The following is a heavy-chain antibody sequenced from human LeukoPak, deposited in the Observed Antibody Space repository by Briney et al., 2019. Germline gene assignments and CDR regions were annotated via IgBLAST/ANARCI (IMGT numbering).Heavy chain of an antibody. CDR2: IYPCDSDT. V-gene: IGHV5-51*01. J-gene: IGHJ4*02. CDR3: ARRKDYYFDY. CDR1: GYSFTSYW. Sequence: GESLKISCKGSGYSFTSYWIGWVRQMPGKGLEWMVIIYPCDSDTRYSPSFQGQVTISADKSSSTAYLQWSSRKASGTAMYYCARRKDYYFDYWGQGTLVTVSS.